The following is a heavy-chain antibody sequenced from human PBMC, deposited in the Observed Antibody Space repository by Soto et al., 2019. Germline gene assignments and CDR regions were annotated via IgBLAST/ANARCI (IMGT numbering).Heavy chain of an antibody. CDR3: ARHPGILEWSSPLVYFNY. CDR2: IWYDGSNK. V-gene: IGHV3-33*08. D-gene: IGHD3-3*01. Sequence: PGGSLSLSCAASGFTFRSYCMHWVRPAPAKGLEWVAVIWYDGSNKYYADSVKGRFTISRDNSKNMQYLQMNSLRAEEMAVYYCARHPGILEWSSPLVYFNYWGQGTLVPVS. J-gene: IGHJ4*02. CDR1: GFTFRSYC.